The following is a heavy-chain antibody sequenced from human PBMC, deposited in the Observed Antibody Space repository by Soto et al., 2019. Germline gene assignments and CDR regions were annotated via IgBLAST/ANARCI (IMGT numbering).Heavy chain of an antibody. V-gene: IGHV4-30-4*01. CDR2: IYYSGST. J-gene: IGHJ5*02. CDR3: ARAPLTSQYYYGSGGFDP. CDR1: GGSISSGDYY. Sequence: PSETLSLTCTVSGGSISSGDYYWSWIRQPPGKGLEWIGYIYYSGSTYYNPSLKSRVTISVDTSKNQFSLKLSSVTAADTAVYYCARAPLTSQYYYGSGGFDPWGQGTLVTVSS. D-gene: IGHD3-10*01.